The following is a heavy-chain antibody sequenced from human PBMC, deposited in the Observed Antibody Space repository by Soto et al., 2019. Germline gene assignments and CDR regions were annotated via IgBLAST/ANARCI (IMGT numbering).Heavy chain of an antibody. J-gene: IGHJ4*02. CDR1: GGSFSGYY. CDR2: INHSGST. V-gene: IGHV4-34*01. CDR3: ARDYCSGTTCYEFDY. D-gene: IGHD2-2*01. Sequence: PSETLSLTCAVYGGSFSGYYWTWIRQPPGTGLEWIGEINHSGSTNYNPSFQGQVTIAADKSINTAYLQWSSLKASDTAMYYCARDYCSGTTCYEFDYWGQGTQVTVSS.